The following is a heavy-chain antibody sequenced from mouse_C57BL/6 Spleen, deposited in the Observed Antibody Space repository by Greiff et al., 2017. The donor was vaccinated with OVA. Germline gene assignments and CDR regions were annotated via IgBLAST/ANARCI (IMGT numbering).Heavy chain of an antibody. CDR1: GYTFTSYW. J-gene: IGHJ4*01. D-gene: IGHD2-4*01. V-gene: IGHV1-55*01. CDR2: IYPGSGST. CDR3: ARGWYDYDGYAMDY. Sequence: QVQLKQPGAELVKPGASVKMSCKASGYTFTSYWITWVKQRPGQGLEWIGDIYPGSGSTNYNEKFKSKATLTVDTSSSTAYMQLSSLTSEDSAVYYCARGWYDYDGYAMDYWGQGTSVTVSS.